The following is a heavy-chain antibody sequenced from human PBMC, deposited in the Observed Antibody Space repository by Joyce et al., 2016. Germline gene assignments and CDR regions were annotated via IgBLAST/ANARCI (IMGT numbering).Heavy chain of an antibody. Sequence: EVQLVESGGGLVKPGGSLRLSCAAFGFTFSSFSMSWVLQAPGKGLEWVSSLSSSSSYIKYTDSVKGRFTISRDNAKNSLYLQMNSLRVEDTAVYYCARSSYTNGIFDYWGQGTLVTVSS. D-gene: IGHD2-8*01. CDR2: LSSSSSYI. CDR1: GFTFSSFS. J-gene: IGHJ4*02. V-gene: IGHV3-21*01. CDR3: ARSSYTNGIFDY.